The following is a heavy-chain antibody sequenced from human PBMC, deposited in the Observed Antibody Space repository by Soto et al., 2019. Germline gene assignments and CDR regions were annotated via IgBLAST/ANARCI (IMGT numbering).Heavy chain of an antibody. CDR1: GFTFTSSA. CDR2: IVVGSGNT. D-gene: IGHD1-26*01. V-gene: IGHV1-58*01. CDR3: AASSGSYYGDDFDI. Sequence: SVKVSCKASGFTFTSSAVQWVRQARGQRLEWIGWIVVGSGNTNYAQKFQERVTITRDMSTSTAYMELSSLRSEDTAVYYCAASSGSYYGDDFDIWGQGTMVTVSS. J-gene: IGHJ3*02.